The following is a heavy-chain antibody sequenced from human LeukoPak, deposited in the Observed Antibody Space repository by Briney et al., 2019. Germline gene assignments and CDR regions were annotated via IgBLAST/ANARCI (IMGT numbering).Heavy chain of an antibody. D-gene: IGHD6-13*01. CDR1: GFTFSSYG. CDR2: ISYDGSNK. V-gene: IGHV3-30*18. CDR3: AKEGISSSRRIFQH. Sequence: GGSLRLSCAASGFTFSSYGMHWVRQAPGKGLEWVAVISYDGSNKYYADSVKGRFTISRDNSKNTLYLQMNSLRAEDTAVYYCAKEGISSSRRIFQHWGQGTLVTVSS. J-gene: IGHJ1*01.